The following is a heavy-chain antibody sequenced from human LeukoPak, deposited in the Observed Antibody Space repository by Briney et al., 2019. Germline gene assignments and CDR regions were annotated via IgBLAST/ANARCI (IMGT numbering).Heavy chain of an antibody. Sequence: SETLSLTCAVYGGSFSGYYRSWIRQPPGKGLEWIGEINHSGSTNYNPSLKSRVTISVDTSKNQFSLKLSSVTAADTAVYYCARAVRGSGSPHWGQGTLVTVSS. CDR3: ARAVRGSGSPH. D-gene: IGHD3-10*01. CDR1: GGSFSGYY. J-gene: IGHJ4*02. CDR2: INHSGST. V-gene: IGHV4-34*01.